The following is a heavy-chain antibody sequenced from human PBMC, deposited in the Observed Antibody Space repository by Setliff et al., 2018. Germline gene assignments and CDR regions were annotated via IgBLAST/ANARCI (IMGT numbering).Heavy chain of an antibody. CDR2: INPNSGDT. D-gene: IGHD3-10*01. V-gene: IGHV1-2*02. J-gene: IGHJ6*04. CDR1: GNRFTDYF. CDR3: ARGTDYHGSGSYWAKDV. Sequence: ASVKVSCKASGNRFTDYFLHWVRQAPGQGLEWMGWINPNSGDTHSAQKFQGRVTMTRDTSITTVYMDLSSLKSDDTAVYYCARGTDYHGSGSYWAKDVWGKGTTVTVSS.